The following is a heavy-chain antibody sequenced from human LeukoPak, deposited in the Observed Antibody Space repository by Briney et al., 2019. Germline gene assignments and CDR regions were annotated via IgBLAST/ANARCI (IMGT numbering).Heavy chain of an antibody. J-gene: IGHJ4*02. CDR3: ARAPREGYSGSYHDY. D-gene: IGHD1-26*01. V-gene: IGHV3-64*02. CDR1: GFTFSSYA. Sequence: GGSLRLSCAASGFTFSSYAMSWVRQAPGKGLEYVSHMSPNGDNTYYADSVRGRFTISRDNSKNTLFLQMASLRTDDTAVYYCARAPREGYSGSYHDYWGQGTLVTVSS. CDR2: MSPNGDNT.